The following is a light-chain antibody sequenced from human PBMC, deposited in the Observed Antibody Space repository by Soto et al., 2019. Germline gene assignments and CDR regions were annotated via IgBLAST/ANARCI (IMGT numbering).Light chain of an antibody. V-gene: IGKV1-39*01. CDR3: QQSYSSPPT. CDR2: AAS. CDR1: QSISSY. Sequence: DSQMTQYPSSLAASVGGRVTITCRASQSISSYLNWYQQKPGKAPKLLIFAASSLQSGVPSRFSGSRSGPDFTLTISSLQPEDFATYYCQQSYSSPPTFGQGTKVDI. J-gene: IGKJ1*01.